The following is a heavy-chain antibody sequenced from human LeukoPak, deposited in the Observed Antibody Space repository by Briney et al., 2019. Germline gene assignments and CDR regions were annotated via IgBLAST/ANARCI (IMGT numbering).Heavy chain of an antibody. CDR3: ARRARGSYLYYFDY. D-gene: IGHD3-10*01. J-gene: IGHJ4*02. Sequence: TSETLSLTCTVSGGSISSSIYYWGWIRQPPGKGLEWIGSIFYSGSTYYNPSLKSRFTISVDTSKNQFSLKLSSVTAADTAVYYCARRARGSYLYYFDYWGQGTLVTVSS. CDR1: GGSISSSIYY. V-gene: IGHV4-39*01. CDR2: IFYSGST.